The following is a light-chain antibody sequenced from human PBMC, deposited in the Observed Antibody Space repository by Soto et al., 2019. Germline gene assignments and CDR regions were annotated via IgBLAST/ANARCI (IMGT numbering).Light chain of an antibody. CDR2: EGT. CDR3: CSYAGSGTSVV. CDR1: STDVGSHNF. Sequence: QSVLTQPASVSGSPGQSITISCTGTSTDVGSHNFVSWYQHHPGKAPKLIIYEGTKRPSGVSDRFSGSKSGNTASLTISGLQPEDEGDYSCCSYAGSGTSVVFGGGTKLTVL. J-gene: IGLJ2*01. V-gene: IGLV2-23*01.